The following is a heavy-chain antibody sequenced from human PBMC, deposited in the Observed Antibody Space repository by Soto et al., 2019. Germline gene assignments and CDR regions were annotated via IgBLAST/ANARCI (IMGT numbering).Heavy chain of an antibody. CDR3: VREEGIVGATSAFDI. Sequence: GSLRLSCAASGVTCISYAMTWVRQAPGKGLEWVSAITNSDTTHYADSVKGRFTVSRDNSKNTIFLQMNSLRAEDTAVYYCVREEGIVGATSAFDIWGQGTMVTVSS. D-gene: IGHD1-26*01. V-gene: IGHV3-23*01. J-gene: IGHJ3*02. CDR2: ITNSDTT. CDR1: GVTCISYA.